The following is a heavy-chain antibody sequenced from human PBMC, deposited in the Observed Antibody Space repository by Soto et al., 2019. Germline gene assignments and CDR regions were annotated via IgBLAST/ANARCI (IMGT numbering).Heavy chain of an antibody. CDR2: ISYSGST. D-gene: IGHD6-19*01. CDR1: GGSIGSGDYW. Sequence: QVQLQESGPGLVKPSETLSLTCTVSGGSIGSGDYWWSWIRQSPGKGLEWIGYISYSGSTYYSPSLRSRVTISVYTSKNQFSVKLSYVTASDTAVYYCARASGGWYFDYWGQGTLVTVSS. CDR3: ARASGGWYFDY. J-gene: IGHJ4*02. V-gene: IGHV4-30-4*01.